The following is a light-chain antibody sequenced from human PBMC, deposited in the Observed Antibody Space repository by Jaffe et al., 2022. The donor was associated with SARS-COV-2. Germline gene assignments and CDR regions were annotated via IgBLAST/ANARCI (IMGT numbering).Light chain of an antibody. CDR3: QQRSNWPPVVT. V-gene: IGKV3-11*01. Sequence: EIVLTQSPATLSLSPGERATLSCRASQSVSSYLAWYQQKPGQAPRLLIYDTSNRATGIPARFSGSGSGTDFTLTISSLEPEDVAVYYCQQRSNWPPVVTFGPGTKVDIK. CDR1: QSVSSY. J-gene: IGKJ3*01. CDR2: DTS.